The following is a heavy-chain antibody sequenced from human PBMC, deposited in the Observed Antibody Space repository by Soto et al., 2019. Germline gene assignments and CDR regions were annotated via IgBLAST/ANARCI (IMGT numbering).Heavy chain of an antibody. CDR2: ITPMICTT. Sequence: QVHLVQSGAEVKRPGSSVRVSCRASGGTFYTYAFSWVRQAPGQGLVWMGGITPMICTTKYAQKFHGRVTSSAYESASTAYMKLSNLRSDDTAVYYCARDVSVMTSVFGFWGLGTLITVSS. CDR3: ARDVSVMTSVFGF. J-gene: IGHJ4*02. CDR1: GGTFYTYA. V-gene: IGHV1-69*01. D-gene: IGHD3-10*01.